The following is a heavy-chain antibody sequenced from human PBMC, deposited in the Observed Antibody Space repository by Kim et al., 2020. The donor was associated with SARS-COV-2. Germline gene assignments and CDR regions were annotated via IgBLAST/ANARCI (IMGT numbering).Heavy chain of an antibody. CDR3: ARDPSNAYYFDY. Sequence: NYNPSLKSRVTISVDKSKDQFSLKLSSVTAADTAVYYCARDPSNAYYFDYWGQGTLVTVSS. D-gene: IGHD7-27*01. J-gene: IGHJ4*02. V-gene: IGHV4-4*02.